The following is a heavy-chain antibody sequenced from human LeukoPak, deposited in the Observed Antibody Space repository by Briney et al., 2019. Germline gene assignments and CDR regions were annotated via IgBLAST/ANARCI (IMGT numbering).Heavy chain of an antibody. J-gene: IGHJ3*02. CDR3: AKSNGYGLVDI. CDR1: GGSFSGYY. CDR2: INHSGST. Sequence: PSETLSLTCAVYGGSFSGYYWSWMRQPPGKGLEWIGEINHSGSTNYNPSLKSRVTISVDTSKNQFSLKLSSVTAADTAVYYCAKSNGYGLVDIWGQGTMVTVSS. V-gene: IGHV4-34*01. D-gene: IGHD3-10*01.